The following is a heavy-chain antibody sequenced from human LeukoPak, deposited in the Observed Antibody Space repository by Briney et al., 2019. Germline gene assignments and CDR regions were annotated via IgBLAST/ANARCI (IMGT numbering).Heavy chain of an antibody. D-gene: IGHD2-21*01. Sequence: PGRSLRLSCAASGFTFSSYAMHWVRQAPGKGLEWVAVISYDGSNKYYADSVKGRFTISRDNSKNTLYLQMNSLRADDTAVYYCITLGLSYCAGDCLVYWGQGALVTVSS. CDR1: GFTFSSYA. CDR2: ISYDGSNK. V-gene: IGHV3-30*04. J-gene: IGHJ4*02. CDR3: ITLGLSYCAGDCLVY.